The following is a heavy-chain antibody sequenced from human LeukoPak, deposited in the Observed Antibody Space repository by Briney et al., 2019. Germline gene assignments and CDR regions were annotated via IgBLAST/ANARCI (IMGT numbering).Heavy chain of an antibody. Sequence: GGSLRLSCAASGFTFSSYSMNWVRQAPGKGLEWVSSISSSSYIYYAGSVKGRFTISRDNSKNTLYLQMNSLRAENTAVYYCAKDGVVVAPSFDPWGQGTLVTVSS. D-gene: IGHD2-15*01. J-gene: IGHJ5*02. CDR3: AKDGVVVAPSFDP. CDR1: GFTFSSYS. V-gene: IGHV3-21*04. CDR2: ISSSSYI.